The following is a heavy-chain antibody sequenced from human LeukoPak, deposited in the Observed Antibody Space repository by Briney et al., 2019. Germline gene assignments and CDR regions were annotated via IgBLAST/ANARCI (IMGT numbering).Heavy chain of an antibody. CDR1: GGSISSGSYY. CDR2: IYTSGST. J-gene: IGHJ6*03. V-gene: IGHV4-61*02. Sequence: PSQTLSLTCTVSGGSISSGSYYWSWIRQPAGKGLEWIGRIYTSGSTNYNPSLKSRVTISVDTSKNQFSLKLSSVTAADTAVYYCARLLGDIGWVEYMDVWGKGTTVTVSS. CDR3: ARLLGDIGWVEYMDV. D-gene: IGHD5-12*01.